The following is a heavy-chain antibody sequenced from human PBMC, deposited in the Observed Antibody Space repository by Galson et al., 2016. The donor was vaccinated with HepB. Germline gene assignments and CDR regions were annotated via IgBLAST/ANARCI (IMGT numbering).Heavy chain of an antibody. J-gene: IGHJ6*04. V-gene: IGHV3-30*18. CDR1: XXSFGSYG. Sequence: RLSXAASXXSFGSYGXHWVRXAPGKGLEXXXAISYDGSNRYSVDSVRGRFTISRDNYKNMLYLQMTSLRGDDTAVYYCAKRGRFSXDNHYYYAMDVWGKGTTVTXXS. CDR3: AKRGRFSXDNHYYYAMDV. CDR2: ISYDGSNR. D-gene: IGHD3-16*01.